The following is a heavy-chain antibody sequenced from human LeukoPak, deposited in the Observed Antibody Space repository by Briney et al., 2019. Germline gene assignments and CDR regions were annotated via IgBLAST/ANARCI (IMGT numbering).Heavy chain of an antibody. J-gene: IGHJ5*02. CDR1: GGSISSSYY. V-gene: IGHV4-39*01. Sequence: SETLSLTCTVSGGSISSSYYWAWIRQPPGRGLEWIGTILYDGSTYYTPSLKSRATISLATSKNQFSLKLRCETAADTAVYYCARHFPHMDYSGWKQGWFDPWGQGTLVTVSS. D-gene: IGHD6-19*01. CDR3: ARHFPHMDYSGWKQGWFDP. CDR2: ILYDGST.